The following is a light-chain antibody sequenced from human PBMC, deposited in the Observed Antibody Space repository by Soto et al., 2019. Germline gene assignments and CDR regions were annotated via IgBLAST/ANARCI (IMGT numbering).Light chain of an antibody. CDR1: SGSIASNF. CDR2: EDR. V-gene: IGLV6-57*03. Sequence: NFMLTQPHSLSESPGETVTISCTRSSGSIASNFVQWCQQRPGSAPTTVIYEDRVRPSGVPHRFSGSIDSSSNSAFLTISGLQTEDEADYYCQSYDSSNLVVFGGGTKLTVL. J-gene: IGLJ2*01. CDR3: QSYDSSNLVV.